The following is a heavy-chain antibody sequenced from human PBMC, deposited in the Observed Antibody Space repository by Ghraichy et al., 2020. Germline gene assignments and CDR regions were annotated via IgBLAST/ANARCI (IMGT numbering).Heavy chain of an antibody. J-gene: IGHJ4*02. CDR3: AKSVFVVVVAAPYYFDY. D-gene: IGHD2-15*01. CDR1: GFTFSSYA. CDR2: ISGSGGST. Sequence: GGSLRLSCAASGFTFSSYAMSWVRQAPGKGLEWVSAISGSGGSTYYADSVKGRFTISRDNSKNTLYLQMNSLRAEDTAVYYCAKSVFVVVVAAPYYFDYWGQGTLVTVSS. V-gene: IGHV3-23*01.